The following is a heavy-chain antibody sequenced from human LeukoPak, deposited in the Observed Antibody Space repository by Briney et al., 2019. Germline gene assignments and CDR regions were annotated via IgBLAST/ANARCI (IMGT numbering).Heavy chain of an antibody. CDR2: KKQDGSEK. Sequence: GGSLRLSCAASGFSLSIYWMIGVRQARGEGLEGVANKKQDGSEKYSVGSVKGRFTISRDNAKNSLYLQMNSLRAEDTAVYYCARVSSLYYYSMDVWGKGTTVTVSS. J-gene: IGHJ6*03. CDR1: GFSLSIYW. V-gene: IGHV3-7*01. CDR3: ARVSSLYYYSMDV.